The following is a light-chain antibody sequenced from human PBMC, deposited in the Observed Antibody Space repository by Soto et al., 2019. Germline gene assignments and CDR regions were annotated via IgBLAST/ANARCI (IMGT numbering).Light chain of an antibody. CDR1: QSVSSSY. J-gene: IGKJ2*01. CDR3: QQYGSPRNYS. Sequence: EIVLTQSPGTLSLSPGERATLSCRASQSVSSSYLAWYQQKPGQAPRLLIYGASSRATGIPDRFSGSGSGTDFTLTISRLEPEGFAVYHCQQYGSPRNYSFGQGNQLQIK. V-gene: IGKV3-20*01. CDR2: GAS.